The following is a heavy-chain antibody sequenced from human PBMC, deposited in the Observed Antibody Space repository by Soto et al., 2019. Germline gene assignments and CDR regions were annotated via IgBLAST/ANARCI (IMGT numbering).Heavy chain of an antibody. CDR3: AREGNSSSLDAYYYYMDV. CDR2: MNPNSGNT. CDR1: GYTFPSYD. Sequence: ASVKVSCKASGYTFPSYDINWLRQATGQGLEWMGWMNPNSGNTGYAQKFQGRVTMSRNTSISTAYMELSSLRSEDTAVYYCAREGNSSSLDAYYYYMDVWGKGTTVPVSS. D-gene: IGHD6-6*01. V-gene: IGHV1-8*01. J-gene: IGHJ6*03.